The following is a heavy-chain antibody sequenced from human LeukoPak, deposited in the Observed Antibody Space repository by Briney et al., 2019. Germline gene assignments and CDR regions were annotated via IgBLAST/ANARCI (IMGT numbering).Heavy chain of an antibody. J-gene: IGHJ4*02. CDR3: AREKAAAGTRYFDY. CDR1: GFTFSSYA. V-gene: IGHV3-64*01. CDR2: ISSNGGST. Sequence: GGSLRLSCAASGFTFSSYAMHWVRQAPGKGLEYVSAISSNGGSTYYANSVKGRFTISRDNSKNTLYLQMGSLRAEDMAVYYCAREKAAAGTRYFDYWGQGTLVTVSS. D-gene: IGHD6-13*01.